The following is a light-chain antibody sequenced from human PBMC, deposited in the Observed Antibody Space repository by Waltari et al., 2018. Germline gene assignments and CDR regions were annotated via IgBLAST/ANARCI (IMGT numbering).Light chain of an antibody. J-gene: IGKJ2*01. CDR3: QQYGSSVMYT. Sequence: VLTQSPGTLSLSPGARATLPCRASQSLTKRYLAWYQQKPRQAPRLLIYGASSRAAGIPDRFSGSGSGTDFTLTISRLEPDDFAVYYCQQYGSSVMYTFGQGTKLEIK. CDR2: GAS. CDR1: QSLTKRY. V-gene: IGKV3-20*01.